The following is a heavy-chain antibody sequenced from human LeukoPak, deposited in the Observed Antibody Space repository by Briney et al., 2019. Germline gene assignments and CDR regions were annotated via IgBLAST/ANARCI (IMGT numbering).Heavy chain of an antibody. CDR2: IYSGGST. V-gene: IGHV3-66*01. D-gene: IGHD1-26*01. CDR1: GESFNGYH. Sequence: ETLSLTCAVYGESFNGYHWSWVRQAPGKGLEWVSVIYSGGSTYYADSVKGGFTISRDNSKNTLYLQMNSLRAEDTAVYYCANMGRELPAFDIWGQGTMVTVSS. J-gene: IGHJ3*02. CDR3: ANMGRELPAFDI.